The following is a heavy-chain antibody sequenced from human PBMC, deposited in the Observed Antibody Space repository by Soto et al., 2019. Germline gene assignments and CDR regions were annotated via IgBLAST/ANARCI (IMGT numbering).Heavy chain of an antibody. Sequence: QLQLQESGPGLVKPSETLSLTCPVSGGSISSSSFPWGGIRQPPGKGLEWIGSIYYSGSTYYSPSLKSRVTISVDTSKNQFSLKLSSVTAADTAVYYCARRERAAGTDWWFDPWGQGTLVTVSS. CDR2: IYYSGST. V-gene: IGHV4-39*01. CDR3: ARRERAAGTDWWFDP. CDR1: GGSISSSSFP. D-gene: IGHD6-13*01. J-gene: IGHJ5*02.